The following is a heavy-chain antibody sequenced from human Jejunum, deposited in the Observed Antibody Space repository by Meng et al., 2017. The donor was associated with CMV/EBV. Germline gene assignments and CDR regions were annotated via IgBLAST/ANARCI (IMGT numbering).Heavy chain of an antibody. CDR1: GFTIRSFG. CDR2: IRYDGTNK. J-gene: IGHJ6*02. Sequence: SGFTIRSFGMPWVRQAPGKGLEWLAFIRYDGTNKFYAGSVRGRFIISRDNSKNTVYLQMRSLGLEDRAVYYCAKDLDYMGGMDVWGQGTTVTVSS. V-gene: IGHV3-30*02. CDR3: AKDLDYMGGMDV. D-gene: IGHD4-11*01.